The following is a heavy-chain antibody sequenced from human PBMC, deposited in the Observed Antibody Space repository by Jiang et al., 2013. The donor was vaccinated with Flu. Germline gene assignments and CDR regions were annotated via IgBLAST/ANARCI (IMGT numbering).Heavy chain of an antibody. CDR1: A. CDR2: TYYRSKWYN. CDR3: ARDPGGXCYSS. V-gene: IGHV6-1*01. D-gene: IGHD2-21*02. J-gene: IGHJ5*02. Sequence: AWNWIRQSPSRGLEWLGRTYYRSKWYNDYAVSVKSRITINPDTSKNQFSLQLNSVTPEDTAVYYCARDPGGXCYSSWGQGTLVTVSS.